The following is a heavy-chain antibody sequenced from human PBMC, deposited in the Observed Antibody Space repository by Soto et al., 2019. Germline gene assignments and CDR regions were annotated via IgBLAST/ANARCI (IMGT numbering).Heavy chain of an antibody. J-gene: IGHJ4*02. CDR2: IKSDGSGT. Sequence: EVQLVESGGGLVQPGGSLRLSCAASGFTFSSYWMHWVRQAPGKGLVWVSRIKSDGSGTYYADSVMGRLTISRANAKNTLYLQMNSLRAEDTAVYYCVRGDGDYNDGNGYLGRHWGQGTLVTVSS. V-gene: IGHV3-74*01. D-gene: IGHD5-18*01. CDR3: VRGDGDYNDGNGYLGRH. CDR1: GFTFSSYW.